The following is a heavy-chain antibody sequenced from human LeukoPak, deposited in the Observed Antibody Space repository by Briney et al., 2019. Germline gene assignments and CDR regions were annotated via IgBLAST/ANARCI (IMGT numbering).Heavy chain of an antibody. CDR3: ARGSVPDYDFWSGYYNGLDHFDY. D-gene: IGHD3-3*01. CDR1: GFTFSSYA. J-gene: IGHJ4*02. Sequence: GRSLRLSCAASGFTFSSYAMHWVRQAPGKGLEWVAVISYDGSNKYYADSVKGRFTISRDNSKNTLYLQMNSLRAEDTAVYYCARGSVPDYDFWSGYYNGLDHFDYWGQGTLVTVSS. CDR2: ISYDGSNK. V-gene: IGHV3-30-3*01.